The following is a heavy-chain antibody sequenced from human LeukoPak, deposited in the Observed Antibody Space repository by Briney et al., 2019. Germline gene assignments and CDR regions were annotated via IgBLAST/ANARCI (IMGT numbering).Heavy chain of an antibody. J-gene: IGHJ4*02. V-gene: IGHV3-30*02. Sequence: GGSLRLSCAASGFTFSSYGMHWVRQAPGKGLEWVAFIRYDGSNKYYADPVKGRFTISRDNAKNSLYLQMNSLRAEDTAVYYCARDSNAYGDYVPPFDYWGQGTLVTVSS. D-gene: IGHD4-17*01. CDR2: IRYDGSNK. CDR3: ARDSNAYGDYVPPFDY. CDR1: GFTFSSYG.